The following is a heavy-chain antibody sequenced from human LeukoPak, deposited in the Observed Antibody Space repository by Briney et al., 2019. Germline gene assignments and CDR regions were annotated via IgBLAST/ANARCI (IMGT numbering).Heavy chain of an antibody. D-gene: IGHD3-3*01. CDR2: INPSGGST. CDR1: GYTFTSYY. J-gene: IGHJ4*02. CDR3: AKDEMVVFRFLEWLSGPDS. Sequence: ASVKVSCKASGYTFTSYYIHWVRQAPGQGLEWMGIINPSGGSTSYAQKFQGRVTMTRDTSTSTVYMELSSLRSEDTAVYYCAKDEMVVFRFLEWLSGPDSWGQGTLVTVSS. V-gene: IGHV1-46*01.